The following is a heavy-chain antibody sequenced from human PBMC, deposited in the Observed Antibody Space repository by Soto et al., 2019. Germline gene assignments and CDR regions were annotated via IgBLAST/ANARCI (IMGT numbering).Heavy chain of an antibody. Sequence: SETLSLTGTVSGGSISSYYWSWIRQPPGKGLEWIGYIYYSGSTNYNPSLKSRVTISVDTSKNQFSLKLSSVTAADTAVYYCAREVLRDGYNYVNCFDYWGQGTLVTVSS. CDR2: IYYSGST. V-gene: IGHV4-59*01. CDR1: GGSISSYY. J-gene: IGHJ4*02. D-gene: IGHD5-12*01. CDR3: AREVLRDGYNYVNCFDY.